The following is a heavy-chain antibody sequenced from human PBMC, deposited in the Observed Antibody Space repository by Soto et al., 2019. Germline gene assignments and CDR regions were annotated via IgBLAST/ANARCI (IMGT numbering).Heavy chain of an antibody. CDR1: GYTFTGYY. V-gene: IGHV1-2*04. D-gene: IGHD5-12*01. CDR3: ARVREYSGYALDY. J-gene: IGHJ4*02. Sequence: ASVKVSCKASGYTFTGYYMHWVRQAPGQGLEWMGWINPNSGGTNYAQKFQGWVTMTRDTSISTAYMELSRLRSDDTAVYYCARVREYSGYALDYWGQGTLVTV. CDR2: INPNSGGT.